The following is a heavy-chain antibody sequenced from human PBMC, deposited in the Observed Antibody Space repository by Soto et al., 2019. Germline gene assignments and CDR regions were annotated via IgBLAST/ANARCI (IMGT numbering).Heavy chain of an antibody. CDR2: IYHSGST. J-gene: IGHJ4*02. Sequence: TSETLSLTCAVSGGSISSGGYSWSWIRQPPGKGLEWIGYIYHSGSTYYNPSLKSRVTISVDRSKNQFSLKLSSVTAADTAVYYCARSVLWFGELFYFDYWGQGTLVTVSS. D-gene: IGHD3-10*01. CDR3: ARSVLWFGELFYFDY. CDR1: GGSISSGGYS. V-gene: IGHV4-30-2*01.